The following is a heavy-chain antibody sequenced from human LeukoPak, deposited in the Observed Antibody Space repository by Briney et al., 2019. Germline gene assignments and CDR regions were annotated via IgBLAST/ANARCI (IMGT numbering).Heavy chain of an antibody. V-gene: IGHV1-2*02. J-gene: IGHJ5*02. CDR1: GYTFTSYG. CDR2: INPNSGGT. Sequence: ASVKVSCKASGYTFTSYGISWVRQAPGQGLEWMGWINPNSGGTNYAQKFQGRVTMTRDTSISTAYMELSRLRSDDTAVYYCARDRLMVRGVGNWFDPWGQGTLVTVSS. CDR3: ARDRLMVRGVGNWFDP. D-gene: IGHD3-10*01.